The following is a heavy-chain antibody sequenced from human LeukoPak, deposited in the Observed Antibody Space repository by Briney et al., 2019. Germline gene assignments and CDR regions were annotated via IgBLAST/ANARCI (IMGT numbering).Heavy chain of an antibody. CDR3: AELGITMIGGV. Sequence: GGSLRLSCAASRFTFSSYEMNWVRQAPGKGLEWVSYISSSGSTIYYADSVKGRFTISRDNAKNSLYLQMNSLRAEGTAVYYCAELGITMIGGVWGKGTTVTISS. V-gene: IGHV3-48*03. D-gene: IGHD3-10*02. CDR1: RFTFSSYE. J-gene: IGHJ6*04. CDR2: ISSSGSTI.